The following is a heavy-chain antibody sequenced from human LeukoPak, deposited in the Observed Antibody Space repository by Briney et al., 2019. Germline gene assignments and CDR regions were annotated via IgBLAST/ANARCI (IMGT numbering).Heavy chain of an antibody. Sequence: ASVKVSCKASGYTFTGYYMHWVRQAPGQGLEWMGRINPNSGGTNYAQKFRGRVTMTRDTSISTAYMELSRLRSDDTAVYYCARDRITMVRGVKPVWFDPWGQGTLVTVSS. J-gene: IGHJ5*02. CDR3: ARDRITMVRGVKPVWFDP. D-gene: IGHD3-10*01. CDR2: INPNSGGT. CDR1: GYTFTGYY. V-gene: IGHV1-2*06.